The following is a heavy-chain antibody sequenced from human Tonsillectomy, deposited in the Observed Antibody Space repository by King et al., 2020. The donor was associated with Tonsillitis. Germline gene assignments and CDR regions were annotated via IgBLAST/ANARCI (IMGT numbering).Heavy chain of an antibody. D-gene: IGHD1-26*01. CDR3: AKDGGNYYPIYYFDY. CDR1: GFTFSSYP. Sequence: VQLVESGGGLVQPGGSLRLSCAASGFTFSSYPMSWVRQAPGKGLEWVSVIYSGGSSTYYTDSVKGRFTISRDNSKNTLYLQMNSLRAEDTAVYYCAKDGGNYYPIYYFDYWGQGTLVTVSS. J-gene: IGHJ4*02. V-gene: IGHV3-23*03. CDR2: IYSGGSST.